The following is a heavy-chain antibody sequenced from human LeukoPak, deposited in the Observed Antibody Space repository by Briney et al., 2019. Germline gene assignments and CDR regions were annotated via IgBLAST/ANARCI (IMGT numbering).Heavy chain of an antibody. CDR3: ARRRGTMVRGVIFYYFDY. D-gene: IGHD3-10*01. CDR2: FDPEDGER. V-gene: IGHV1-24*01. Sequence: ASVKVSCKVSGYTLTELSMHWVRQAPGKGLEWMGGFDPEDGERIYPQKFQGRVTMTEDTSTDTAHMELSSLRSEDTAVYYCARRRGTMVRGVIFYYFDYWGQGTLVTVSS. CDR1: GYTLTELS. J-gene: IGHJ4*02.